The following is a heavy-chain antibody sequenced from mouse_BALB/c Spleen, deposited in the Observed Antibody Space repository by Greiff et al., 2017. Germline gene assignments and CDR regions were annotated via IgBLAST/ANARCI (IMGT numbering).Heavy chain of an antibody. CDR2: ISYSGST. CDR1: GYSITSDYA. Sequence: DVKLQESGPGLVKPSQSLSLTCTVTGYSITSDYAWNWIRQFPGNKLEWMGYISYSGSTSYNPSLKSRISITRDTSKNQFFLQLNSVTTEDTATYYCARSGYYGSRSAMDYWGQGTSVTVSS. D-gene: IGHD1-1*01. V-gene: IGHV3-2*02. J-gene: IGHJ4*01. CDR3: ARSGYYGSRSAMDY.